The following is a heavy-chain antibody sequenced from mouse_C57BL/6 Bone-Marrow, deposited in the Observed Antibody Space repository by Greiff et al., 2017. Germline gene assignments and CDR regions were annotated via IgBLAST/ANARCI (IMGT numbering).Heavy chain of an antibody. CDR2: ISNLAYSI. V-gene: IGHV5-15*01. CDR3: ARRQLTGGYFDY. Sequence: EVQLVESGGGLVQPGGSLKISCAASGFTFSDYGMAWVRQAPRKGPEWVAFISNLAYSIYYADTVTGRFTIARENAKNTLYLEMSSLRSEDTAKYYCARRQLTGGYFDYWGQGTTLTVSS. CDR1: GFTFSDYG. J-gene: IGHJ2*01. D-gene: IGHD4-1*01.